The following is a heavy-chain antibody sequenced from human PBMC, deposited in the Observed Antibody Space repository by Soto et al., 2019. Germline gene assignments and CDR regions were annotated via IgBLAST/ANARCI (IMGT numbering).Heavy chain of an antibody. CDR3: AKVGGDGKPAANSLRYYYGMDV. Sequence: GGFLRLSCAASGFTFSSYGMHWVRQAPGKGLEWVAVISYDGSNKYYADSVKGRFTISRDNSKNTLYLQMNSLRAEDTAVYYCAKVGGDGKPAANSLRYYYGMDVWGQGTTVTVSS. V-gene: IGHV3-30*18. J-gene: IGHJ6*02. CDR2: ISYDGSNK. CDR1: GFTFSSYG. D-gene: IGHD2-2*01.